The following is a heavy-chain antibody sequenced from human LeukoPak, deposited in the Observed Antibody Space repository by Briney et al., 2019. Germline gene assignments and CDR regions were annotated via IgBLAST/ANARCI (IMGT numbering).Heavy chain of an antibody. CDR2: IYYSGST. J-gene: IGHJ4*02. CDR1: GGSFSGYY. V-gene: IGHV4-34*09. CDR3: ARARITGTDRYYFDY. D-gene: IGHD1-20*01. Sequence: SETLSLTCAVYGGSFSGYYWSWIRQPPGKGLEWIGYIYYSGSTYYNPSLKSRVTISVDTSKNQFSLKLSSVTAADTAVYYCARARITGTDRYYFDYWGQGTLVTVSS.